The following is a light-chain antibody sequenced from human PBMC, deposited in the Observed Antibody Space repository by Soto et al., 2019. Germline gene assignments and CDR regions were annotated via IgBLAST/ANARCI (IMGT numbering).Light chain of an antibody. CDR1: SSNIGSNY. Sequence: QSVLTQPPSASGTPGQRVTISCSGSSSNIGSNYVYWYQQLPGTAPKLVIYRNNQRPSGVPDRFSGSKSGTSASLAISGLRSDDEADYYCVAWDDSLSALLFGGGTKLTVL. CDR2: RNN. J-gene: IGLJ2*01. CDR3: VAWDDSLSALL. V-gene: IGLV1-47*01.